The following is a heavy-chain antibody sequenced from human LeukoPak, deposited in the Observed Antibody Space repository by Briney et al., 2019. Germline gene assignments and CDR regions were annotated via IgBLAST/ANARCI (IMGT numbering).Heavy chain of an antibody. Sequence: GGSLRLSCAASGFTVSSNYMSWVRQAPGKGLEWVSVIYSGGSTYYADSVKGRFTISRDNSKNTLYLQMNSLRAEDTAAYYCARDRCSGGSCYSADDAFDIWGQGTMVTVSS. D-gene: IGHD2-15*01. CDR3: ARDRCSGGSCYSADDAFDI. CDR2: IYSGGST. J-gene: IGHJ3*02. V-gene: IGHV3-66*01. CDR1: GFTVSSNY.